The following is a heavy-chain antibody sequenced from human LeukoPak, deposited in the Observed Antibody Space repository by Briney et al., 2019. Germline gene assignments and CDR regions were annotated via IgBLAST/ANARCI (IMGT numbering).Heavy chain of an antibody. CDR3: AKDSYSKGDF. J-gene: IGHJ4*02. CDR1: GFSFSDYY. Sequence: PGGSLRLSCAASGFSFSDYYMTWVRQAPGKGLEWVSHVSPSGSTIYYADSGKGRFTISRDNAKNSLYLQMNSLRAEDTAVYYCAKDSYSKGDFWGQGVLVTVSS. D-gene: IGHD6-13*01. V-gene: IGHV3-11*04. CDR2: VSPSGSTI.